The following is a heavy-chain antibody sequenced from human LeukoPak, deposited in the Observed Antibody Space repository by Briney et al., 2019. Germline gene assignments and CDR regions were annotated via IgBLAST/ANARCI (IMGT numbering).Heavy chain of an antibody. V-gene: IGHV3-30*18. Sequence: GRSLRLSCAASGFPFSSYGMHWVRQAPGKGLEWVAFISYDGSNKYYADSVKGRFTISRDNSKNTLYLQMNSLRPEDTAVYYCAKDLGAYCGGDCYPNYWGQGTLVTVSS. J-gene: IGHJ4*02. D-gene: IGHD2-21*02. CDR3: AKDLGAYCGGDCYPNY. CDR2: ISYDGSNK. CDR1: GFPFSSYG.